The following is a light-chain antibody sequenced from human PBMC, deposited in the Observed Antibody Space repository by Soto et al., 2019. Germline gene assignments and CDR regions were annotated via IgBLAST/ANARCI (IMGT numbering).Light chain of an antibody. Sequence: LSALNLSVSPGERATLSCRASQSVNSNLAWYQQKPGQAPRLLIYGASTRATGIPARFIGNGSGTEFTLTSSSLQPEDFAVYYWQQYKNWPFTFGPRTEVDIK. CDR2: GAS. V-gene: IGKV3-15*01. CDR3: QQYKNWPFT. CDR1: QSVNSN. J-gene: IGKJ3*01.